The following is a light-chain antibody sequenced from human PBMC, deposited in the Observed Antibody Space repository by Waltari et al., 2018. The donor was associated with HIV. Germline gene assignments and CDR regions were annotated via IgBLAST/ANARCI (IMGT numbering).Light chain of an antibody. CDR1: SANIGNNA. CDR2: DDV. V-gene: IGLV1-36*01. J-gene: IGLJ1*01. CDR3: AACDDSLTGYV. Sequence: QSVLTQPTSVSEAPRQRVTISCSGSSANIGNNAVTWYQQFPGKAPKVLIFDDVLLLSGLFDRFSGSKSGTSSSMAIRGLQSKDEAYYYCAACDDSLTGYVIGTGTKVTVL.